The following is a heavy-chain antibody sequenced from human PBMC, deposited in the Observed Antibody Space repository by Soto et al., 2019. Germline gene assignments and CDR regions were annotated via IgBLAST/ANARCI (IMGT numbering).Heavy chain of an antibody. CDR2: INPSGGST. J-gene: IGHJ3*02. D-gene: IGHD3-22*01. Sequence: QVQLVQSGAEVKKPGASVKVSCKASGYTFTSYYMHWVRQAPGQGLEWMGIINPSGGSTSYAQKFQGRVTMPRDTSTSTVYMELSSLRSEDTAVYYCASDTYYYDSSGYKPYDAFDIWGQGTMVTVSS. V-gene: IGHV1-46*01. CDR3: ASDTYYYDSSGYKPYDAFDI. CDR1: GYTFTSYY.